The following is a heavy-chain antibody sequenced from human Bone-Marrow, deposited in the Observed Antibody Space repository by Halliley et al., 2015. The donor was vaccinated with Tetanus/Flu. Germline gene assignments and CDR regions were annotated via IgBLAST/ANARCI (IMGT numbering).Heavy chain of an antibody. CDR2: IYFSGST. CDR3: ARGNYYYGSGAHFDY. J-gene: IGHJ4*02. D-gene: IGHD3-10*01. V-gene: IGHV4-31*01. Sequence: LRLSCTVSGGSIKSGGYYLGWGPPPPREGPGWIGFIYFSGSTYYNPSLKSLVTISVDTSKSRFSLKLTSVTAADTAVYYCARGNYYYGSGAHFDYWGQGTLVTVSS. CDR1: GGSIKSGGYY.